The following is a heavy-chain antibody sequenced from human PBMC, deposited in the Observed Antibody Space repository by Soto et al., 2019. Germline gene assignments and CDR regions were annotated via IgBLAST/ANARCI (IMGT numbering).Heavy chain of an antibody. CDR1: GFTFSDYA. CDR3: AKGGRQWLVTSDFNY. V-gene: IGHV3-30*18. Sequence: VQLVESGGGVVQPGRSLRLSCAASGFTFSDYAMHWVRQAPGKGLEWVSVVSHDGRNTHYADSVKGRFTISRDSSKNTVSLEMTSLRAEDTADYYCAKGGRQWLVTSDFNYWGQGALVTVSS. D-gene: IGHD6-19*01. CDR2: VSHDGRNT. J-gene: IGHJ4*02.